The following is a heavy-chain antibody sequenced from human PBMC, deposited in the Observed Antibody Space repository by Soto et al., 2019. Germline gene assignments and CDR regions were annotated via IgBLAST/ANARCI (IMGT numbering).Heavy chain of an antibody. J-gene: IGHJ4*02. V-gene: IGHV4-34*01. CDR2: INNSGRT. D-gene: IGHD6-13*01. CDR1: GGSFSGYY. CDR3: ARGSSGRIAAAGTCIDY. Sequence: SETLSLTCAVDGGSFSGYYWSWSRQPPGKGLDWIGEINNSGRTNYNPSLKSRVTISVDTSKNQFSLKLRSVTAADTAVYYCARGSSGRIAAAGTCIDYWGQGTLVTVSS.